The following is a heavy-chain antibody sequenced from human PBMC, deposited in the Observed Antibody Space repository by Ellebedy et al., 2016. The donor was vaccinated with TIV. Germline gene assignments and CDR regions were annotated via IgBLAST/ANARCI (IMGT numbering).Heavy chain of an antibody. CDR3: ARDPVGVVRGVSKKYGMDV. V-gene: IGHV1-69*13. CDR1: GGTFSSYA. D-gene: IGHD3-10*01. CDR2: IIPIFGTA. J-gene: IGHJ6*02. Sequence: SVKVSXXASGGTFSSYAISWVRQAPGQGLEWMGGIIPIFGTANYAQKFQGRVTITADESTSTAYMELSSLRSEDTAVYYCARDPVGVVRGVSKKYGMDVWGQGTTVTVSS.